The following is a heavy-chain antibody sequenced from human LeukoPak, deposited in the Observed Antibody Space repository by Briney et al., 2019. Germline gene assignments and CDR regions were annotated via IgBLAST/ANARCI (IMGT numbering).Heavy chain of an antibody. Sequence: GASVKVSCKASGYTFTGYYMHWVRQAPGQGLEWMGWINPNSGGTNYAQKFQGRVTMTRDTSISTAYMELSRLRSDDTAVYYCARMEYCSSTSCYHYYFDYWGQGTLVTVPS. CDR3: ARMEYCSSTSCYHYYFDY. V-gene: IGHV1-2*02. D-gene: IGHD2-2*01. CDR2: INPNSGGT. J-gene: IGHJ4*02. CDR1: GYTFTGYY.